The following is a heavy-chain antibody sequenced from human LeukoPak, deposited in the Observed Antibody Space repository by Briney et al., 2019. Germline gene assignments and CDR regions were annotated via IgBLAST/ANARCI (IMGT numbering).Heavy chain of an antibody. CDR2: INPNSGGT. V-gene: IGHV1-2*02. D-gene: IGHD5-12*01. J-gene: IGHJ3*02. CDR1: GYTFSDYY. Sequence: ASVKVSCKASGYTFSDYYIYWVRQAPGQGLEWMGWINPNSGGTKYAQKFQGRVTMTRDTSISTAYMELSRLRSDDTAVYYCARLSWLRHACDIWGQGTMVTVSS. CDR3: ARLSWLRHACDI.